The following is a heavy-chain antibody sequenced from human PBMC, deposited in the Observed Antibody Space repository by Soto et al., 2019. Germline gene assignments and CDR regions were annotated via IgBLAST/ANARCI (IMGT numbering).Heavy chain of an antibody. CDR3: AKSEERSGGYDSY. Sequence: GGSLRLSCAASGFTFSSYAMSWVRQAPGKGLEWVSAISSSGGSTYYADSVKGRFTISRDNSKNTLYLQMNSLRAEDTAVYYCAKSEERSGGYDSYWGQGTLVTVSS. CDR1: GFTFSSYA. J-gene: IGHJ4*02. V-gene: IGHV3-23*01. D-gene: IGHD5-12*01. CDR2: ISSSGGST.